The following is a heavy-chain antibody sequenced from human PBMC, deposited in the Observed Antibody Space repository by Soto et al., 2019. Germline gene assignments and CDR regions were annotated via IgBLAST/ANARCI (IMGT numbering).Heavy chain of an antibody. V-gene: IGHV1-69*08. D-gene: IGHD1-1*01. CDR1: GITFNNYT. Sequence: QVQLVQSGAEVKKPGSSVQISCTASGITFNNYTFSWVRRAPGQGLAWMGRVIPLLDASNYAEKFQDRVTITADRSTSTAYMELSGLKSEDSAIYYCASGKSQMTQDRMGFYYYMDVWGKGTTITVSS. CDR2: VIPLLDAS. J-gene: IGHJ6*03. CDR3: ASGKSQMTQDRMGFYYYMDV.